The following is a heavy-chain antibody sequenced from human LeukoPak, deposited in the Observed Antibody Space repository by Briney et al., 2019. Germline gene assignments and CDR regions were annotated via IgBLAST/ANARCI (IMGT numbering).Heavy chain of an antibody. CDR2: ISAYNGNT. CDR3: AAGSRGPTQPHHFDY. D-gene: IGHD3-10*01. J-gene: IGHJ4*02. CDR1: GYTFTSYG. V-gene: IGHV1-18*01. Sequence: ASVKVSCKASGYTFTSYGISWVRQAPGQGLEWMGWISAYNGNTNYAQKLQGRVTMTTDTSTSTAYMELRSLRSDDTAVYYCAAGSRGPTQPHHFDYWGQGTLVTVSS.